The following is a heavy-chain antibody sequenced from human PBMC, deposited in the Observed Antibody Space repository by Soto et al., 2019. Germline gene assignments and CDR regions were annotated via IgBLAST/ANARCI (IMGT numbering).Heavy chain of an antibody. V-gene: IGHV1-46*01. CDR1: GYTFPSYY. CDR3: ARDGRPYYDFWSGSNDVGFSWFDT. Sequence: ASVQVSCMASGYTFPSYYMHWVRQAPGQGVEWMGIINPSGGSTSYAQKFQGRVTMTRDTSTSTVYMELSSLRSEDTAVYYCARDGRPYYDFWSGSNDVGFSWFDTWGQGTLVTVSS. J-gene: IGHJ5*02. D-gene: IGHD3-3*01. CDR2: INPSGGST.